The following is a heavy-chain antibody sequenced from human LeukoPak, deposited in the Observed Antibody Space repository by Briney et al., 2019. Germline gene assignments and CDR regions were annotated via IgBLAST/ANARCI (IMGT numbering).Heavy chain of an antibody. Sequence: GGSLSLSCAASGFTFSSYAMSWVRQAPGKGLEWVSAISGSGGSTYYADSVKGRFTISRDNSKNTLYLQMNSLRAEDTAVYCCAKDRGSVAASMDVWGQGTTVTVSS. J-gene: IGHJ6*02. CDR1: GFTFSSYA. V-gene: IGHV3-23*01. CDR3: AKDRGSVAASMDV. D-gene: IGHD6-6*01. CDR2: ISGSGGST.